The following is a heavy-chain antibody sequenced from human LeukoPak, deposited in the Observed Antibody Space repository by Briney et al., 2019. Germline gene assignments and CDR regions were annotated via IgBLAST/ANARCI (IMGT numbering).Heavy chain of an antibody. V-gene: IGHV1-69*05. Sequence: ASVKVSCKTSGGTFNNSAISWVRQAPGQGLEWLGGIMPLFGTAGYAQKSQGRVTITKDESTRTVYLELTSLTSDDTAVYYCARDVHGDYGSGWFDPWGQGTLVSVSS. CDR3: ARDVHGDYGSGWFDP. CDR1: GGTFNNSA. CDR2: IMPLFGTA. J-gene: IGHJ5*02. D-gene: IGHD4-17*01.